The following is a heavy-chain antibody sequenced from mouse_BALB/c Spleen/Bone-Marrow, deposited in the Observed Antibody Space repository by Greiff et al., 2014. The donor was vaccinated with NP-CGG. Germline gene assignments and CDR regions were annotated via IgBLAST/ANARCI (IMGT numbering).Heavy chain of an antibody. J-gene: IGHJ2*01. Sequence: EVQGVESGGGLVKPGGSLKLSCAASGFGFSSSDMSWVRQTPEKRLEWVAYTSSGGGSTYYPDTVKGRFTISRDNAKNTLYLQMSSLKSEDTAMYYCATHYYGRFDYWGQGTTLTVSS. CDR1: GFGFSSSD. CDR3: ATHYYGRFDY. V-gene: IGHV5-12-1*01. D-gene: IGHD1-2*01. CDR2: TSSGGGST.